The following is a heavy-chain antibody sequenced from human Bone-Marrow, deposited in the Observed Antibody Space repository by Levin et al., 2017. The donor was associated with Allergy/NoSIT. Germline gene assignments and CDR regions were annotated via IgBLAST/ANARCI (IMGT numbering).Heavy chain of an antibody. J-gene: IGHJ6*02. D-gene: IGHD3-10*01. CDR3: VRDRYYNMDV. Sequence: ASVKVSCAASGFSFSTTWMHWVRQAPGKGLVWISRIKSDGIDTSYADSVKGRFTVSRDNAKNTLYLQMNSLRADDTAVYYCVRDRYYNMDVWGQGTTVTVSS. CDR2: IKSDGIDT. CDR1: GFSFSTTW. V-gene: IGHV3-74*01.